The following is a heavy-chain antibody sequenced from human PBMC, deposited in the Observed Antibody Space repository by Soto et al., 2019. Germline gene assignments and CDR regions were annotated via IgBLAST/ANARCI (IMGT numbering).Heavy chain of an antibody. CDR3: ARGHYDILTGLPTNYFDY. V-gene: IGHV4-59*01. CDR1: GGSISGFF. J-gene: IGHJ4*02. Sequence: PSETLSLTCTVSGGSISGFFWSWIRQPPGKGLEWIGFISYSGSTKYNPSLKSRVAISIDTSHNQFSLKLRYVTAADTAVYYCARGHYDILTGLPTNYFDYWGQGTMVTVSS. CDR2: ISYSGST. D-gene: IGHD3-9*01.